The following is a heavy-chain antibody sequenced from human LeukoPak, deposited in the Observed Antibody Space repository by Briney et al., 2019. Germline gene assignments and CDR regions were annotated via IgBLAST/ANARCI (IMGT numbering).Heavy chain of an antibody. J-gene: IGHJ5*02. D-gene: IGHD3-9*01. Sequence: PSETLSLTCTVSGGSISSGSYYWSWIRQPAGKGLEWIGRMYTSGSTNYNPSLKSRVTISVDTSKNQFSLKLSSVTAADTAVYYCARDNYDILTGYYVNWFDPWGQGTLVTVSS. CDR1: GGSISSGSYY. V-gene: IGHV4-61*02. CDR2: MYTSGST. CDR3: ARDNYDILTGYYVNWFDP.